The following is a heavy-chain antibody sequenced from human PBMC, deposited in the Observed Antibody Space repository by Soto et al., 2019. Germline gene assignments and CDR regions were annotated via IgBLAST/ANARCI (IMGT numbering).Heavy chain of an antibody. Sequence: SETLSLTCTVSGGSISSGGYYWSWIRQHPGKGLEWIGYIYYSGSTYYNPSLKSRVTISVDTSKNQFSLKLSSVTAADTAVYYCARGSLLPDIAVADAFDYWGQGTLVIVSS. CDR1: GGSISSGGYY. D-gene: IGHD6-19*01. CDR2: IYYSGST. J-gene: IGHJ4*02. CDR3: ARGSLLPDIAVADAFDY. V-gene: IGHV4-31*03.